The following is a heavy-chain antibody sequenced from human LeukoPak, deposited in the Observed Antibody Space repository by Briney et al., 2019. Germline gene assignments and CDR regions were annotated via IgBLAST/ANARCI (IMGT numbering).Heavy chain of an antibody. CDR3: VKERSPFDAFDI. CDR2: IWSDGINR. J-gene: IGHJ3*02. V-gene: IGHV3-33*06. CDR1: GFTFSNYG. Sequence: GGSLRLSCAASGFTFSNYGMAWVRQAPGKGQERVAVIWSDGINRYYADSVKGRFTFSRDNSKNTLSLQMNSLRAEDTALYYCVKERSPFDAFDIWGQGTMVTVSS.